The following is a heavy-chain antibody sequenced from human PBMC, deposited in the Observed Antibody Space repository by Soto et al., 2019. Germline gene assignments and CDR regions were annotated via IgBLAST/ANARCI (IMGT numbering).Heavy chain of an antibody. Sequence: QLQLQESGPGLVKPSETLSLTCTVSGGSFSSSSYYWGWIRQPPGKGLEWIGSTYNSGSTYYNPSLKSRFTIPVDTSKNQFPLKLSSVTAADAAVYYCARQPLYDYIWGSYRLVDYLGQGTLVTVSS. J-gene: IGHJ4*02. V-gene: IGHV4-39*01. D-gene: IGHD3-16*02. CDR2: TYNSGST. CDR1: GGSFSSSSYY. CDR3: ARQPLYDYIWGSYRLVDY.